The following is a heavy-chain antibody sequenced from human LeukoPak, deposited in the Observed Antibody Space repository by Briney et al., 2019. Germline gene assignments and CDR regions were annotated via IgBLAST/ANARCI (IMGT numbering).Heavy chain of an antibody. V-gene: IGHV4-59*01. Sequence: SETLSLTCTVSGGSISSYYWSWIRQPPGKGLEWIGYIYYSGSTNYNPSLKSRVTISVDTSKNQFSLKLSSVTAADTAVHYCARGSRWQWLNYWGQGTLVTVSS. CDR2: IYYSGST. CDR1: GGSISSYY. J-gene: IGHJ4*02. CDR3: ARGSRWQWLNY. D-gene: IGHD6-19*01.